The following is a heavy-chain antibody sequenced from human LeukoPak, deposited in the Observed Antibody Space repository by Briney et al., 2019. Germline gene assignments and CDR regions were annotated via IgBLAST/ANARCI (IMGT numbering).Heavy chain of an antibody. CDR1: GFTFSSYA. CDR3: AKRTGGSGSYPFDY. J-gene: IGHJ4*02. D-gene: IGHD3-10*01. CDR2: ISGSGAST. Sequence: GGSLRLSCAASGFTFSSYAMSWVRQAPGKGLEWVSAISGSGASTFYADSVKRRFTISRDKSRNTLYLQMNSLRAEDTAVYYCAKRTGGSGSYPFDYWGQGTLVTVSS. V-gene: IGHV3-23*01.